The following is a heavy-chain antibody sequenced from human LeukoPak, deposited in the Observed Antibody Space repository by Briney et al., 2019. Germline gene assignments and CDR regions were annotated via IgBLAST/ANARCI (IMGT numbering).Heavy chain of an antibody. Sequence: GGSLRLSCAASGFTFDDYAMHWVRQAPGKGLEWVSGISWNSGSIGYADSVKGRFTISRDNAKTSLYLQMNSLRAEDTALYYCAKTASGYSFLEDAFDIWGQGTMVTVSS. J-gene: IGHJ3*02. D-gene: IGHD6-13*01. CDR2: ISWNSGSI. V-gene: IGHV3-9*01. CDR1: GFTFDDYA. CDR3: AKTASGYSFLEDAFDI.